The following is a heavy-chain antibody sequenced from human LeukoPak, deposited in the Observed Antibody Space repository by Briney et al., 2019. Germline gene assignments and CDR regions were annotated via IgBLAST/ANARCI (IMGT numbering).Heavy chain of an antibody. Sequence: SETLSLTCTDSGGSVSSSSYYWGWIRQPPGKGLEWIGSIFYSETTYYSPSLKSRITISVDTSTNQFSLKLSSVTAADTAVYFCARGQWLVPLDFWGQGILVTVSS. CDR1: GGSVSSSSYY. V-gene: IGHV4-39*01. CDR2: IFYSETT. D-gene: IGHD6-19*01. CDR3: ARGQWLVPLDF. J-gene: IGHJ4*02.